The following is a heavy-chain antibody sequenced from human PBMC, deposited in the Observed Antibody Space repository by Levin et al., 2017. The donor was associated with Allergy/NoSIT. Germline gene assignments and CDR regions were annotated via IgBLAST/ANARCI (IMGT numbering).Heavy chain of an antibody. D-gene: IGHD5-12*01. Sequence: ASVKVSCKASGYTFTSYVIHWVRQAPGQRLEWMGWINVGNDNTKYSQKFQDRVTITRDTSASTAFMELSSLRSEDTAVYYCATRATTDAFDIWGQGTMVTVSS. V-gene: IGHV1-3*01. CDR2: INVGNDNT. J-gene: IGHJ3*02. CDR3: ATRATTDAFDI. CDR1: GYTFTSYV.